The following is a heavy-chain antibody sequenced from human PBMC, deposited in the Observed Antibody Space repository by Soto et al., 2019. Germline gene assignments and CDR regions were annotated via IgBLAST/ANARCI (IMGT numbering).Heavy chain of an antibody. Sequence: QLQLQESGSGLVKPSQTLSLTCAVSGGSISSGGYSWSWIRQPPGKGLEWIGYIYHSGSPYYNPPITSRVTISVDRSKNPFSPKPSSVTAAYTAVYYGARVPAYWGQGPLVTVSS. V-gene: IGHV4-30-2*01. CDR1: GGSISSGGYS. CDR3: ARVPAY. J-gene: IGHJ4*02. CDR2: IYHSGSP.